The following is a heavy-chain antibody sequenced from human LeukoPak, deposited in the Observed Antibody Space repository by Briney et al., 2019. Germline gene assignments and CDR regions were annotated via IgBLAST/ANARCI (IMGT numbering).Heavy chain of an antibody. V-gene: IGHV1-45*02. Sequence: SRASVKVSCKASGYTFTYRYLHWVRQAPGQALEWMGWITPFNGNTNYAQKFQDRVTITRDRSMSTAYMELSSLRSEDTAMYYCASSGPSGSYYAFDIWGQGTMVTVSS. CDR3: ASSGPSGSYYAFDI. CDR2: ITPFNGNT. CDR1: GYTFTYRY. D-gene: IGHD1-26*01. J-gene: IGHJ3*02.